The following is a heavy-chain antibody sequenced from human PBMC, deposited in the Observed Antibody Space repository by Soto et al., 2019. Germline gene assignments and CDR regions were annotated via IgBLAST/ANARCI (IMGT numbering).Heavy chain of an antibody. Sequence: GASVKVSCKASGYTFTSYYMHWVRQAPGQGLEWMGIINPSGGSTSYAQKFQGRVTMTRDTSTSTVYMELSSLRSEDTAVYYCARDSGLYYDFWSGYMAWFDPWGQGTLVTVSS. V-gene: IGHV1-46*03. CDR1: GYTFTSYY. CDR2: INPSGGST. J-gene: IGHJ5*02. D-gene: IGHD3-3*01. CDR3: ARDSGLYYDFWSGYMAWFDP.